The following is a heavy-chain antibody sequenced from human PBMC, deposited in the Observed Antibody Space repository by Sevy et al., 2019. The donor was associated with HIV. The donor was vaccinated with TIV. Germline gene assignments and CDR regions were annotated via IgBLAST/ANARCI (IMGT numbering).Heavy chain of an antibody. CDR3: TIDMYGIDY. J-gene: IGHJ4*02. D-gene: IGHD2-8*01. CDR1: GFTFTNYW. CDR2: VDNDGSGT. V-gene: IGHV3-74*01. Sequence: GGSLRLSCAASGFTFTNYWMHWVRQAPGKGLVWVSRVDNDGSGTNYADSVKGRFTLSSDNAKNTVYLQMNILKADDTAVYYCTIDMYGIDYWGQGTLVTVSS.